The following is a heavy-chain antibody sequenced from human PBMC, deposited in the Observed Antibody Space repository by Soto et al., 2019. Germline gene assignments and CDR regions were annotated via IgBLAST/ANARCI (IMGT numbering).Heavy chain of an antibody. V-gene: IGHV1-18*01. CDR3: ALLGYCSGGSCYLGENDYGIDV. Sequence: QVQLVQSGAEVKKPGASVKVSCKASGYTFTSYGISWVRQAPGQGLEWMGWISAYNGNTNYAQKLQGRVTMTTDTFTSKAYMEPRSLRSDDTAVYYCALLGYCSGGSCYLGENDYGIDVWGPGTTVTVSS. J-gene: IGHJ6*02. CDR1: GYTFTSYG. D-gene: IGHD2-15*01. CDR2: ISAYNGNT.